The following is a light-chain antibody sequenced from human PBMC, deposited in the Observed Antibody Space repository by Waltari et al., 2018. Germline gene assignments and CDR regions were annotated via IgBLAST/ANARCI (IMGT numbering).Light chain of an antibody. CDR3: MQSLQTPCT. V-gene: IGKV2-28*01. CDR1: QSLLNSNAYNY. Sequence: DFVMTRSPLSLPVTPGEPASISCRSSQSLLNSNAYNYLDWYLQKPGQSPQLLIYLGSNRASGVPDRFSGSGSGTDFTLKISRVEAEDVGVYYCMQSLQTPCTFGQGTKLEIK. CDR2: LGS. J-gene: IGKJ2*01.